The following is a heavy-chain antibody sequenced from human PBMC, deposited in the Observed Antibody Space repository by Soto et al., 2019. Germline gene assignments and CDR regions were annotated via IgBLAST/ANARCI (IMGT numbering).Heavy chain of an antibody. D-gene: IGHD5-12*01. CDR2: ISASGDRGDTI. CDR3: AKYGEIGIQWGYYNY. CDR1: GFTFSNYA. J-gene: IGHJ4*02. V-gene: IGHV3-23*01. Sequence: EVQLLESGGGLVQPGGSLRLSCAASGFTFSNYAMSWVRQAPGKGLEWVSGISASGDRGDTIYYAHSVRGRFTISRDNSKNTVLLQTNSLRAEDTAVYYCAKYGEIGIQWGYYNYWGQGTLVTVSS.